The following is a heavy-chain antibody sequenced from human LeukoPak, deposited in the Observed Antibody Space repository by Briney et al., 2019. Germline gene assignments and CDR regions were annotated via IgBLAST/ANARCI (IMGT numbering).Heavy chain of an antibody. CDR2: INSDGSST. J-gene: IGHJ1*01. D-gene: IGHD6-19*01. CDR1: GFTFSSYW. Sequence: GGPLRLSCAASGFTFSSYWMHWVRQAPGKGLVWVSRINSDGSSTSYADSVKGRFTISRDNSKNTLYLQMNSLRAEDTAVYYCAREYSSGWRFNEYFQHWGQGTLVTVSS. CDR3: AREYSSGWRFNEYFQH. V-gene: IGHV3-74*01.